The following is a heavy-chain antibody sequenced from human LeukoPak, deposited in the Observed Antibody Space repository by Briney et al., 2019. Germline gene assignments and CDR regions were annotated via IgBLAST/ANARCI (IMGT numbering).Heavy chain of an antibody. J-gene: IGHJ4*02. V-gene: IGHV3-48*02. CDR2: ISSSSSTI. CDR1: GFTFSSYS. D-gene: IGHD6-13*01. Sequence: GGSLRLSCAASGFTFSSYSMNWVRQAPGKGLEWVSYISSSSSTIYYADSVKGRFTISSDNAKNSLYLQMNSLRDEDTAVYYCARVYSSSWYDPLGYWGQGTLVTVSS. CDR3: ARVYSSSWYDPLGY.